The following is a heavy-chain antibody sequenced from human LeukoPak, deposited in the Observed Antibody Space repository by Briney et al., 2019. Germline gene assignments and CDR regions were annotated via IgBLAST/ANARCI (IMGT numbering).Heavy chain of an antibody. D-gene: IGHD6-13*01. CDR3: ARVDIAAGVNWFDP. CDR1: GGSISSGGYY. V-gene: IGHV4-31*03. J-gene: IGHJ5*02. CDR2: IYYSGST. Sequence: SQTLSLTCTVSGGSISSGGYYWSWIRQHPGKGPEWIGYIYYSGSTYYNPSLKSRVTISVDTSKNQFSLKLSSVTAADTAVYYCARVDIAAGVNWFDPWGQGTLVTVSS.